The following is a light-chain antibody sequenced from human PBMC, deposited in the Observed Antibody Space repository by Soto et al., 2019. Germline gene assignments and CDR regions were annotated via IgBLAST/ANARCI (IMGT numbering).Light chain of an antibody. V-gene: IGLV2-23*02. CDR3: CSYAGSSSAV. CDR1: SSDVGNYNL. CDR2: EVS. Sequence: QSALAQPASVSGSPGQSITISCTGTSSDVGNYNLVSWYQQYPGKAPKLMIYEVSKRPSGVSNRFSGSKSGNTASLTISGLQAEDDADYYCCSYAGSSSAVFGGGTQLTVL. J-gene: IGLJ7*01.